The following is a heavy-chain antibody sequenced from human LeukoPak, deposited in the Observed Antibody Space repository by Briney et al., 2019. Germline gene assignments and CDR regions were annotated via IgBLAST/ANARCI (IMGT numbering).Heavy chain of an antibody. CDR3: AREAYDILTGSLYWFDP. Sequence: GGSLRLSCAASGFTFSDYYMSWIRQAPGKGLEWVSYISSSGSTIYYADSVKGRFTISRDNAKNSLCLQMNSLRVEDTAVYYCAREAYDILTGSLYWFDPWGQGTLVTVSS. V-gene: IGHV3-11*01. J-gene: IGHJ5*02. D-gene: IGHD3-9*01. CDR2: ISSSGSTI. CDR1: GFTFSDYY.